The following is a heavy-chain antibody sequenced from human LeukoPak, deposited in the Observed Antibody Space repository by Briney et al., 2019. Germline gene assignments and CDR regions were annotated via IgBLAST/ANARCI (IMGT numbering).Heavy chain of an antibody. CDR2: ISGSGGST. D-gene: IGHD3-10*01. Sequence: AGGSLRLSCAASGFTFSSYAMSWVRQAPGKGLEWVSAISGSGGSTYYADSVRGRFTISRDNSKNTLYLQMNSLRAEDTAVYYCALLWFGELLPDYWGQRTLVTVSS. CDR3: ALLWFGELLPDY. J-gene: IGHJ4*02. V-gene: IGHV3-23*01. CDR1: GFTFSSYA.